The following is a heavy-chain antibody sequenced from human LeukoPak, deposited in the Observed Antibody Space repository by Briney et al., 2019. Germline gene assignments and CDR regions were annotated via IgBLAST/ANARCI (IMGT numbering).Heavy chain of an antibody. J-gene: IGHJ3*02. D-gene: IGHD2-21*02. CDR1: GGSVSSGSYY. Sequence: PSETLSLTCTVSGGSVSSGSYYWSWIRQSPGKGLEWIGYIYYSGSTNYNPSLRSRVTMSVDTSRNQFSLKLSSVTAADTAVYYCARDPLVYCGGDCYAFDIWGQGTMVTVSS. CDR2: IYYSGST. CDR3: ARDPLVYCGGDCYAFDI. V-gene: IGHV4-61*01.